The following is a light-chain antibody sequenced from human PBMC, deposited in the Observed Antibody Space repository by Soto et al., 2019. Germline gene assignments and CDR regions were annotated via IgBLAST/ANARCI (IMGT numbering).Light chain of an antibody. CDR2: DVI. Sequence: QSALTQPASVSGSPGQSITISCTGTSSDVGGYNYVSWYQQDPGKAPKLMIYDVINRPSGVSNRFSGSKSGNTASLTISGLQAEDEAYYYCSSYTSSSTLAVFGGGTKVTVL. CDR1: SSDVGGYNY. V-gene: IGLV2-14*01. J-gene: IGLJ2*01. CDR3: SSYTSSSTLAV.